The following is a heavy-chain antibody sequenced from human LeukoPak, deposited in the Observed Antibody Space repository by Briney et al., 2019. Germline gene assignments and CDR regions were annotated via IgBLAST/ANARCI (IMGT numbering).Heavy chain of an antibody. V-gene: IGHV4-59*01. D-gene: IGHD6-13*01. CDR1: GGSITSYY. J-gene: IGHJ5*02. CDR2: IYYSGST. Sequence: PSETLSLTCTVSGGSITSYYWSWIRQPPGKGLEWIGYIYYSGSTNYNPSLKSRVTISVDTSKNQFSLKLSSVTAADTAVYYCARGPYSSSWYANWFDPWGQGTLVTVSS. CDR3: ARGPYSSSWYANWFDP.